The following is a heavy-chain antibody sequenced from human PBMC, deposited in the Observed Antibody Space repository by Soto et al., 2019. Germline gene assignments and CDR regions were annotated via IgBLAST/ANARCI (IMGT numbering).Heavy chain of an antibody. CDR2: INHSGST. D-gene: IGHD4-17*01. Sequence: QVQLQQWGAGLLKPSETLPLTCAVYGGSFSGYYWSWIRQPPGKGLEWIGEINHSGSTNYNPSLKSRVTISVDTSKNQFSLKLSSVTAADTAVYYCAYYGDDVFDYWGQGTLVTVSS. CDR3: AYYGDDVFDY. V-gene: IGHV4-34*01. CDR1: GGSFSGYY. J-gene: IGHJ4*02.